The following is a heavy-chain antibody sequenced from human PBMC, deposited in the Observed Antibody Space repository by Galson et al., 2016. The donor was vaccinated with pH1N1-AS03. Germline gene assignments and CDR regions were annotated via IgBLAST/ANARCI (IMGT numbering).Heavy chain of an antibody. J-gene: IGHJ4*02. CDR1: GFSLNDGGLG. Sequence: PALVKPTQTLTLTCTFSGFSLNDGGLGVGWIRQPPGKALEWLGMIYWHDDKRYNPSLQNRPTLTQGVSKSEVVLQMTNVDPEDTATYYCAHRFYGSGASFFDFWGQGIVVVVS. V-gene: IGHV2-5*01. CDR3: AHRFYGSGASFFDF. D-gene: IGHD3-10*01. CDR2: IYWHDDK.